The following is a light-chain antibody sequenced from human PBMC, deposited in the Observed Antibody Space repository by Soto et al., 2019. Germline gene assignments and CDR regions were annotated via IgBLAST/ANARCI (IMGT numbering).Light chain of an antibody. V-gene: IGLV1-44*01. CDR1: SFNIGSNT. CDR3: AAWDDSLNGHV. J-gene: IGLJ1*01. CDR2: SNN. Sequence: QSALTQPPSATGTPGQRVTISCSGSSFNIGSNTVNWFQQLPETAPKLLIYSNNQRPSGVPDRFSASKSGISASLAISGLQSEDEADYYCAAWDDSLNGHVFGTGTKATVL.